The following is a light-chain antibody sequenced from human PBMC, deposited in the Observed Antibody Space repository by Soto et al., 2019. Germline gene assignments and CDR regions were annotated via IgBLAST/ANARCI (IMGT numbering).Light chain of an antibody. CDR2: RAS. Sequence: EIVLTQSPGTLSLSPGERATLSCRASQSVSSTYLAWYQQKPGQAPRLLIYRASSRATGIPDRFSGSGSGTEFTLTISRLEPEDFAVYYCQQYVKSPLTFGGGTKVENK. J-gene: IGKJ4*01. CDR1: QSVSSTY. V-gene: IGKV3-20*01. CDR3: QQYVKSPLT.